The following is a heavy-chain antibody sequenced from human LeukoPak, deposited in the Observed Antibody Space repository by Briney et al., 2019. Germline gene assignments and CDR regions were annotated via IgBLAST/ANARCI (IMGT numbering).Heavy chain of an antibody. V-gene: IGHV3-74*01. D-gene: IGHD6-6*01. J-gene: IGHJ3*02. CDR3: ARGRYSSSSGDHDAFDI. Sequence: PGGSLRLSCAASGFTFSSHWMHWVRQAPGKGLVWVSHINSDESTTNYADSVKGRSTISRDNAKNPLYLQMNSLRAEDTAVYYCARGRYSSSSGDHDAFDIWGQGTMVTVSS. CDR2: INSDESTT. CDR1: GFTFSSHW.